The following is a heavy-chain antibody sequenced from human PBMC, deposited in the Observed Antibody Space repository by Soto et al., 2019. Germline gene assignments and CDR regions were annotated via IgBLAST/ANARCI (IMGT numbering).Heavy chain of an antibody. D-gene: IGHD1-26*01. CDR1: GFTFSSYY. CDR2: ISGSTTYV. CDR3: ARGNGGSYRDFDY. Sequence: EVQLVESGGGLVKPGGSLRLSCAASGFTFSSYYMNWVRQAPGKGLEWVSSISGSTTYVYYADSVKGRFTVSSDNTKNSVYLQMNSLRAEDTAVYYCARGNGGSYRDFDYWCQGTLVTVSS. J-gene: IGHJ4*02. V-gene: IGHV3-21*01.